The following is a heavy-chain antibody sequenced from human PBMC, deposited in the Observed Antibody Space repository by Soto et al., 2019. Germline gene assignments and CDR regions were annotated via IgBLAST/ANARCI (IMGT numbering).Heavy chain of an antibody. CDR3: ASRYGVAFDT. CDR1: GGSISSYY. CDR2: IYYSGST. D-gene: IGHD3-10*01. V-gene: IGHV4-59*08. J-gene: IGHJ3*02. Sequence: QVQLQESGPGLVKPSETLSLTCTVSGGSISSYYWSWIRQPPGKGLEWIGYIYYSGSTTYKPSLMKRVTISVDTSKNQFSLKLSSVTAADTALYYCASRYGVAFDTWGQGTMVTLSS.